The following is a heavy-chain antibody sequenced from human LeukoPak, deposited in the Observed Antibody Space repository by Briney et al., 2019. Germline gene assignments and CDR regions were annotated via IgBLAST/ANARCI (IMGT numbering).Heavy chain of an antibody. D-gene: IGHD6-13*01. Sequence: PGRSLRLSCAASGFTFANSAMHWVRQAPGKGLEWVAVIWSDGSKTYYTDSVKGRFTISRDNSKNTLYLQMNSERVEDTAVYYCARGVAVVGNPNYFDPWGQGTLVTVSS. CDR1: GFTFANSA. V-gene: IGHV3-33*01. CDR2: IWSDGSKT. J-gene: IGHJ5*02. CDR3: ARGVAVVGNPNYFDP.